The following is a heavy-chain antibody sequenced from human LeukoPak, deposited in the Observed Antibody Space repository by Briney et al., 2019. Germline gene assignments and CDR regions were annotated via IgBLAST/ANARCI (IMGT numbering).Heavy chain of an antibody. CDR1: GFTFSSYW. Sequence: GGSLRLSCAASGFTFSSYWMHWVRQAPGKGLVWVSRINTDGSSTTYADSVKGRFTISRDNAKNSLYLQMNSLRAEDTAVYYCARDSHKGAAFDIWGQGTMVTVSS. CDR3: ARDSHKGAAFDI. V-gene: IGHV3-74*01. CDR2: INTDGSST. D-gene: IGHD1-26*01. J-gene: IGHJ3*02.